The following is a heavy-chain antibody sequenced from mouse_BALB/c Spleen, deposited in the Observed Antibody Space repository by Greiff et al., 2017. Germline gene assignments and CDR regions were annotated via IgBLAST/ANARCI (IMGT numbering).Heavy chain of an antibody. D-gene: IGHD2-14*01. CDR3: ARFYRHYFDY. CDR1: GYSFTSYW. J-gene: IGHJ2*01. CDR2: IDPSDSET. Sequence: VQLQQSGPQLVRPGASVKISCKASGYSFTSYWMHWVKQRPGQGLEWIGMIDPSDSETRLNQKFKDKATLTVDKSSSTAYMQLSSPTSEDSAVYYCARFYRHYFDYWGQGTTLTVSS. V-gene: IGHV1S127*01.